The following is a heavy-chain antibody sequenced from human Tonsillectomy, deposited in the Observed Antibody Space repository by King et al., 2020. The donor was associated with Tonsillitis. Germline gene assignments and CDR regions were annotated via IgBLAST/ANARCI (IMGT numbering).Heavy chain of an antibody. V-gene: IGHV4-34*01. CDR1: GGSFSGYY. CDR3: AREDYDGNKSFDY. D-gene: IGHD4-23*01. Sequence: VQLQQWGAGLLKPSETLSLTCAVYGGSFSGYYWSWIRQSPGKGLEWIGDVNHGGSTNYNPSLKSRVTISADTSKNQFSLRLTSVTAADTAVYSCAREDYDGNKSFDYWGQGTLVTVSS. J-gene: IGHJ4*02. CDR2: VNHGGST.